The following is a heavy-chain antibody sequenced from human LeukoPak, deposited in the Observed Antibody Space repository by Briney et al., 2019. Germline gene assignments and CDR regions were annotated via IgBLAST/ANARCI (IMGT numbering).Heavy chain of an antibody. Sequence: GESLSISCQGSGYSFTSYWISWVRKLPGKGLEWMGRIDPTNSYTNYSPSFQGHVTISANKSISTAYLQWSSLKASDTAMYYCARHETAAGTEDYWGQGTLVTASS. CDR1: GYSFTSYW. CDR3: ARHETAAGTEDY. D-gene: IGHD6-13*01. J-gene: IGHJ4*02. V-gene: IGHV5-10-1*01. CDR2: IDPTNSYT.